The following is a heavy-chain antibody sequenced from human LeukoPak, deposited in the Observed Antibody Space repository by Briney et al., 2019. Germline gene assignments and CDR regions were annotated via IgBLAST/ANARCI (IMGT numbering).Heavy chain of an antibody. D-gene: IGHD3-9*01. Sequence: GGSLRLSCAASGFTFSDYYMSWIRPAAGGGLGWVSYISSSGSTIYYADSVKGRFTISRDNAKNSLNLQMNSLRDEDTAVYYGARGVYYDILTGYYNWDYFDYWGQGTLVTVSS. CDR2: ISSSGSTI. CDR3: ARGVYYDILTGYYNWDYFDY. V-gene: IGHV3-11*01. CDR1: GFTFSDYY. J-gene: IGHJ4*02.